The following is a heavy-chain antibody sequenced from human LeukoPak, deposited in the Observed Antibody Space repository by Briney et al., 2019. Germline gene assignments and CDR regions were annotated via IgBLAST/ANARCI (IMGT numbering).Heavy chain of an antibody. CDR3: ARRGEAMGPFVY. V-gene: IGHV5-51*01. D-gene: IGHD5-18*01. Sequence: GEPLKISCKDSGYSFTSYWISWVGQMPAKGMEWRGIIYPGDSDTRYSPSFQAQVTISADKSINTAHLPWSSMKASDTAIYYCARRGEAMGPFVYWGQGTLVTVSS. CDR2: IYPGDSDT. CDR1: GYSFTSYW. J-gene: IGHJ4*02.